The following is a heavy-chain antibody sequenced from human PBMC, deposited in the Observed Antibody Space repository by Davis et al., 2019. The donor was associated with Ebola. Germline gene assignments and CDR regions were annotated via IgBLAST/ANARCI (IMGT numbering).Heavy chain of an antibody. V-gene: IGHV3-23*01. CDR1: GFTFSSYG. Sequence: PGGSLRLSCAASGFTFSSYGMSWVRQAPGKGLEWVSAMSSSGDRTYYADSVKGRFTISRDNSKNTVYLQMNSLRADDTAVYYCAKDGGSSPDTNDALDMWGQGTMVTVSS. J-gene: IGHJ3*02. D-gene: IGHD6-6*01. CDR3: AKDGGSSPDTNDALDM. CDR2: MSSSGDRT.